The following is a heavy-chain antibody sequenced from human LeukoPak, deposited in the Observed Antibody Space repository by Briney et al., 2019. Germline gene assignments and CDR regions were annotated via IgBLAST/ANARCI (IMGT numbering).Heavy chain of an antibody. CDR2: INHSGST. J-gene: IGHJ6*03. CDR3: ARGRPRYFDWLPKGPPYYMDV. V-gene: IGHV4-34*01. D-gene: IGHD3-9*01. CDR1: GGSFSGYY. Sequence: SETLSLTCAVYGGSFSGYYWSWIRQPPGKGLEWIGEINHSGSTNYNPSLKSRVTISVDTSKNQFSLKLSSVTAAVTAVYYCARGRPRYFDWLPKGPPYYMDVWGNGTTVTVSS.